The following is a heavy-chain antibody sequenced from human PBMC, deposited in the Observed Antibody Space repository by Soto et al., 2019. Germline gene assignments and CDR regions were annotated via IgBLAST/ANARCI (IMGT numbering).Heavy chain of an antibody. V-gene: IGHV1-18*01. CDR3: ARDSNRPTSIAARNFDY. CDR1: GYTFTSYG. CDR2: ISAYNGNT. D-gene: IGHD6-6*01. J-gene: IGHJ4*02. Sequence: ASVKVSCKASGYTFTSYGISWVRQAPGQGLEWMGWISAYNGNTNYAQKLQGRVTMNTDTSTSTAYKEMRRLRSDDTAVFYCARDSNRPTSIAARNFDYWGQGTLVTVSS.